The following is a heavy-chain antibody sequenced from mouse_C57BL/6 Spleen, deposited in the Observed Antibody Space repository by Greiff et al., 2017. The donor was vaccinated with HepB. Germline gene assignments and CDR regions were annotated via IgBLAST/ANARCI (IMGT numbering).Heavy chain of an antibody. J-gene: IGHJ4*01. CDR1: GYSITSGYY. V-gene: IGHV3-6*01. CDR2: ISYDGSN. CDR3: ARVDYDKRYAMDY. D-gene: IGHD2-4*01. Sequence: VQLKESGPGLVKPSQSLSLTCSVTGYSITSGYYWNWIRQFPGNKLEWMGYISYDGSNNYNPSLKNRISITRDTSKNQFFLKLNSVTTEDTATYYCARVDYDKRYAMDYWGQGTSVTVSS.